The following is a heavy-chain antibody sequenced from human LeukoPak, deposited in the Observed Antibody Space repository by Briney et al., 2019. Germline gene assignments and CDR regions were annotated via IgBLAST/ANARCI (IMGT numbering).Heavy chain of an antibody. CDR2: ISYDGSNK. J-gene: IGHJ4*02. D-gene: IGHD6-19*01. Sequence: GGSLRLSCAASGFTFSSYGMRWVRQAPGKGLEWVAVISYDGSNKYYADSVKGRFTISRDNSKNTLYLQMNSLRAEDTAVYYCAKDHYSSGWYYFDYWGQGTLVTVSS. CDR1: GFTFSSYG. V-gene: IGHV3-30*18. CDR3: AKDHYSSGWYYFDY.